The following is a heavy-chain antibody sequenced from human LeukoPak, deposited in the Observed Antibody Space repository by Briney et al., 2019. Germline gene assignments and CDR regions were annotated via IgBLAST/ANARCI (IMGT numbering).Heavy chain of an antibody. Sequence: PGGSLRLSCAASGFTFSSYSMNWVRHAPGQGRVWVSSISSSSSYIYYADSVKGRFTSSRDNAKNSLYLQMNSLRAEDTAVYYCARGYSSGWYDKWGQGTLVTVSS. CDR2: ISSSSSYI. V-gene: IGHV3-21*01. D-gene: IGHD6-19*01. CDR1: GFTFSSYS. J-gene: IGHJ5*02. CDR3: ARGYSSGWYDK.